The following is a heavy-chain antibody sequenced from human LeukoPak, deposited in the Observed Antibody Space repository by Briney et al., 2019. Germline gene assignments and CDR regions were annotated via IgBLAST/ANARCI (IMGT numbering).Heavy chain of an antibody. D-gene: IGHD1-14*01. CDR3: ARGAKFRNGNDYGMDV. J-gene: IGHJ6*02. Sequence: GASVTVSCKASGYTFTSYYMHWVRQAPGQGLEWMGIINPSGGSTSYAQKFQGRVTMTRDTSTSTVYMELSSLRSEDTAVYYCARGAKFRNGNDYGMDVWGQGTTVTVSS. CDR1: GYTFTSYY. V-gene: IGHV1-46*01. CDR2: INPSGGST.